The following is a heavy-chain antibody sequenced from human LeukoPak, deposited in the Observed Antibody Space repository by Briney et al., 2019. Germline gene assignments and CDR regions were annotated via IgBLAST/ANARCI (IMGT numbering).Heavy chain of an antibody. D-gene: IGHD3-22*01. CDR1: GGSISSGSYY. Sequence: SETLSLTCTVSGGSISSGSYYWSWIRQPAGKGLEWIGRIYTSGSTNYNPSLKSRVTISVDTSKNQFSLKLSSVTAADTAVYYCARDRGYYDSSGYYSFDYWGQGTLVTVSS. J-gene: IGHJ4*02. CDR3: ARDRGYYDSSGYYSFDY. V-gene: IGHV4-61*02. CDR2: IYTSGST.